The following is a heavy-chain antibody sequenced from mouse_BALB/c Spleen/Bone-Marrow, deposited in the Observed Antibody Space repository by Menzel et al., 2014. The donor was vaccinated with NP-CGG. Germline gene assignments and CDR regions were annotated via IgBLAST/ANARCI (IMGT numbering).Heavy chain of an antibody. CDR3: ARKDYGYNYVMDY. J-gene: IGHJ4*01. CDR1: GYTFTEYT. CDR2: INPNNGGT. V-gene: IGHV1-18*01. Sequence: EVQVVESGPELVTPGASVKISCKTSGYTFTEYTMHWVKQSHGKSLEWIGGINPNNGGTIYNQKFKGKATLTVDKSSSTAYMELRSLTSEDSAVYYCARKDYGYNYVMDYWGQGTSVTVSS. D-gene: IGHD1-2*01.